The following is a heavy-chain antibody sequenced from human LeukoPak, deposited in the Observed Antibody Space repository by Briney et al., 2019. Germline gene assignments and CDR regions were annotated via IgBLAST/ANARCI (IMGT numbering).Heavy chain of an antibody. CDR3: ARGAERPFDY. D-gene: IGHD1-1*01. CDR1: GGSISSSSYY. Sequence: SETLSLTCTVSGGSISSSSYYWGWIRQPPGTGLEWIGSIYYSGSTYYNPSLKSRVTISVDTSKNQFSLKLSSVTAADTAVYYCARGAERPFDYWGQGTLVTVSS. V-gene: IGHV4-39*07. J-gene: IGHJ4*02. CDR2: IYYSGST.